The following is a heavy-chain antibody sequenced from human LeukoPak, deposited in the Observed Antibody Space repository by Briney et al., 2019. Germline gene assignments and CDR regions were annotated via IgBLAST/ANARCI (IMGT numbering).Heavy chain of an antibody. CDR1: GDSVSSNTAA. J-gene: IGHJ4*02. V-gene: IGHV6-1*01. D-gene: IGHD3-3*02. CDR3: ARSISSGGFRLDY. CDR2: TYYRSKWYN. Sequence: SQTLSLTCAISGDSVSSNTAAWNWIRQSPSRGLERLGRTYYRSKWYNDYAVSVKSRITINPDTSKNQFSLQLYSVTPEDAAVYYCARSISSGGFRLDYWGQGTLVTVSS.